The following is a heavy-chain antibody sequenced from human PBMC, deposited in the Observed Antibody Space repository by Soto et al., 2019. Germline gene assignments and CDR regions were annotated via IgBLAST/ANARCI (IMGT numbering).Heavy chain of an antibody. V-gene: IGHV3-15*01. CDR2: IKSKTDGGTT. J-gene: IGHJ4*02. CDR3: TTGRFSSSLYFDS. Sequence: EVQLVESGGGLVKPGGTLRVSCAASGITFSNVWMTWFRQAPGKGLEWVGRIKSKTDGGTTDYGAPVRGRFTISRDDSKNTLYLQMNSLKTEDTAVYYCTTGRFSSSLYFDSWGQGTLVTVSS. CDR1: GITFSNVW. D-gene: IGHD6-6*01.